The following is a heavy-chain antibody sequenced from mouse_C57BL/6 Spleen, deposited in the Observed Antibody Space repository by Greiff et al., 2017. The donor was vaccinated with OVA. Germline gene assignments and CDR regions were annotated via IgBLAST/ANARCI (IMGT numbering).Heavy chain of an antibody. D-gene: IGHD3-2*02. CDR2: IDPANGNT. CDR1: GFNIKNTY. Sequence: EVKLVESVAELVRPGASVKLSCTASGFNIKNTYMHWVKQRPEQGLEWIGRIDPANGNTKYAPKFQGKATITADTSSNTAYLQLSSLTSEDTAIYYCARDGGQLRLTFAYWGQGTLVTVSA. V-gene: IGHV14-3*01. J-gene: IGHJ3*01. CDR3: ARDGGQLRLTFAY.